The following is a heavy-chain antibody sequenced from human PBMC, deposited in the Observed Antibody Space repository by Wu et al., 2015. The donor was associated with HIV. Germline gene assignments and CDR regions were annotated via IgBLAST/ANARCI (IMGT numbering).Heavy chain of an antibody. D-gene: IGHD1-1*01. CDR3: STGLNSYAFDI. CDR1: GYILSKLS. Sequence: QVQLLQSGAEVKKPGASVRVSCKVSGYILSKLSIHWVRQAPGKGLEWMGGFDAEYGETIYAQRLQGRVTMTEDTSTDIAYMELSSLTSEDTAMYYCSTGLNSYAFDIWGQGTVVTVSS. V-gene: IGHV1-24*01. J-gene: IGHJ3*02. CDR2: FDAEYGET.